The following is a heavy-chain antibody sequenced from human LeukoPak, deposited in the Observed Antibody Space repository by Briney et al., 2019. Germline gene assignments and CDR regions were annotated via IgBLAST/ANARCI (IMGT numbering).Heavy chain of an antibody. D-gene: IGHD5-12*01. J-gene: IGHJ4*02. CDR3: ATTSSGYDPFDY. V-gene: IGHV4-59*01. CDR2: IYYTGKS. Sequence: PSETLSLTCTVSGGSINTYHWNWIRQPPGKGLEWIGYIYYTGKSNYNPSLKSRATISLDTSKNQLSLKLTSVTAADTAVYYCATTSSGYDPFDYWGQGILVTVSS. CDR1: GGSINTYH.